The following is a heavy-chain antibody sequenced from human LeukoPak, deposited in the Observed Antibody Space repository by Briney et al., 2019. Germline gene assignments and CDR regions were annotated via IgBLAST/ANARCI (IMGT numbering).Heavy chain of an antibody. CDR1: GFIFSSYA. CDR3: AKADYDIFTGYYPPTDD. CDR2: ISGSAVNT. V-gene: IGHV3-23*01. D-gene: IGHD3-9*01. Sequence: GGSLRLSCAASGFIFSSYAMSWVRQAPGTGLEWVSGISGSAVNTVYADSMKSRFTISRDNSQNVVYLQMSSVRAEDTAVYYCAKADYDIFTGYYPPTDDWGQGTLVTVSS. J-gene: IGHJ4*02.